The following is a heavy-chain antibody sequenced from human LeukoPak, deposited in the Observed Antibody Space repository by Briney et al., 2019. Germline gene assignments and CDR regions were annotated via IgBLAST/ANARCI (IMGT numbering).Heavy chain of an antibody. J-gene: IGHJ4*02. CDR1: GFTFSNYA. D-gene: IGHD4-23*01. CDR3: AKHYGSNSMADY. V-gene: IGHV3-23*01. Sequence: PGGSLRLSCGTSGFTFSNYAMSWVRQAPGKGLEWVSAISGSGSNTYYADPVKGRFTISRDNSKNTLYLQMNSLRAEETAVYYCAKHYGSNSMADYWGQGTLVTVSS. CDR2: ISGSGSNT.